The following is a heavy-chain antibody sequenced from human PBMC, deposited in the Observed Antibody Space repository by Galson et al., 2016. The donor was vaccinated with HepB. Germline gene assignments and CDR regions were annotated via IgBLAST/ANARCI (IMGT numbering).Heavy chain of an antibody. Sequence: LRLSCAVSGLTFSGSAMHWVRQAPGKGLEWVAVISYDGSDKYYADSVKGRFTISRDNSKNTLNLQMNSLRAEDTAVYYCVKDRRYYDSSGYFWEGYYFDGMDVWGQGTTVTVSS. V-gene: IGHV3-30*04. CDR3: VKDRRYYDSSGYFWEGYYFDGMDV. CDR2: ISYDGSDK. CDR1: GLTFSGSA. J-gene: IGHJ6*02. D-gene: IGHD3-22*01.